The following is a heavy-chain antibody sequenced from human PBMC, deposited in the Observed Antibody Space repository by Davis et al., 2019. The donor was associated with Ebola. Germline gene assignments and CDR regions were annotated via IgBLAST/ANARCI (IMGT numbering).Heavy chain of an antibody. CDR3: ARQPFLPVTGGFDY. D-gene: IGHD2-21*02. Sequence: GSLRLSCSVSGGSISSDIYYWVWIRQPPGKGLEWIGTFYYTGSTYHNPSLKNRVTISADTSKNQFSLKVTSVTAADTAVYYCARQPFLPVTGGFDYWGQGTLVTVS. CDR2: FYYTGST. J-gene: IGHJ4*02. V-gene: IGHV4-39*01. CDR1: GGSISSDIYY.